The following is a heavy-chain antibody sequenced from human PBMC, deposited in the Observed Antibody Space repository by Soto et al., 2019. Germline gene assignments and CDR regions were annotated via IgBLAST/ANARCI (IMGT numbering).Heavy chain of an antibody. V-gene: IGHV4-39*01. J-gene: IGHJ6*03. D-gene: IGHD2-2*01. Sequence: SETLSLTCTVSGGSISSSSYYWVWIREPPGKGLEWIGSIYYSGSTYYNPSLKSRVTISVDTSKNQFSLKLSSVTAADTAVYYCARHYRYCSSTSCYAQYYYYYMDVWGKGTTVTVSS. CDR1: GGSISSSSYY. CDR2: IYYSGST. CDR3: ARHYRYCSSTSCYAQYYYYYMDV.